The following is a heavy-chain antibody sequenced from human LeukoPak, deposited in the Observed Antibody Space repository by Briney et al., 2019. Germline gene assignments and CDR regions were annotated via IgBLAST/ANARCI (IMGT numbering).Heavy chain of an antibody. D-gene: IGHD5-18*01. Sequence: SETLSLTCSVSGGSIRSYYWSWIRQPPGKGLEWIGYIYYSGSTNYNPSLKSRVTISVDTSKNQFSLKLSSVTAADTAVYYCARDRRGYSFDIWGQGTMVTVSS. CDR3: ARDRRGYSFDI. J-gene: IGHJ3*02. CDR1: GGSIRSYY. CDR2: IYYSGST. V-gene: IGHV4-59*01.